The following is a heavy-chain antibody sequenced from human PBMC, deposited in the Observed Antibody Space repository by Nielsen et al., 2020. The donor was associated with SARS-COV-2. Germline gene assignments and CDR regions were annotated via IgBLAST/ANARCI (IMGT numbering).Heavy chain of an antibody. CDR3: AKTNYFTHIPYYYGMDV. Sequence: GESLKISCAASGFAFSSYGMHWVRQAPGKGLEWVAVISYDGSNKYYADSVKGRFTISRDNSKNTLYLQMNSLRAEDTAVYYCAKTNYFTHIPYYYGMDVWGQGTTVTVSS. V-gene: IGHV3-30*18. CDR1: GFAFSSYG. D-gene: IGHD2/OR15-2a*01. J-gene: IGHJ6*02. CDR2: ISYDGSNK.